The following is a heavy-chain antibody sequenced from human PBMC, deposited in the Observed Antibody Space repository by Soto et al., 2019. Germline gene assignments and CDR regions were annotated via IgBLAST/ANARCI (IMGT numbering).Heavy chain of an antibody. V-gene: IGHV4-39*02. CDR3: AKDKGYYEGSGYQYRYYFDY. CDR2: IYYSGST. D-gene: IGHD3-22*01. J-gene: IGHJ4*02. Sequence: PSETLSLTCTVSGGSISSSSYYWGWIRQPPGKGLEWIGSIYYSGSTYYNPSLKSRVTISVDTSKNQFSLKLSSVTAADTAVYYCAKDKGYYEGSGYQYRYYFDYWGQGTLFTVSS. CDR1: GGSISSSSYY.